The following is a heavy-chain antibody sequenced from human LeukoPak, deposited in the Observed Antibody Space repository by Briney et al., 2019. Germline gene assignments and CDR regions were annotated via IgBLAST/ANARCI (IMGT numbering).Heavy chain of an antibody. J-gene: IGHJ4*02. V-gene: IGHV4-34*01. CDR2: INHSGST. Sequence: SETLSLTCAVYGGSFSGYYWSWIRQPPGKGLEWIGEINHSGSTNYNPSLKSRVTISVDTSKNQFSLKLSSVTAADTAVYYCASKVGTLCFDYWGQGTLVTVSS. CDR1: GGSFSGYY. CDR3: ASKVGTLCFDY. D-gene: IGHD1-26*01.